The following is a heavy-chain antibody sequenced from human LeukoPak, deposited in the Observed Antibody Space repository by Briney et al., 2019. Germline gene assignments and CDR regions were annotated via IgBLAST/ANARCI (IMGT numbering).Heavy chain of an antibody. V-gene: IGHV3-30*03. CDR2: ISYDGSNK. J-gene: IGHJ4*02. Sequence: GRSLRLSCAASGFTFSSYGMHWVRQAPGKGLEWVAVISYDGSNKYYADSVKGRFTISRDNSKNTLYLQMNSLRAEDTAVYYCARGEVDRGYSYGHNFDYWGQGTLVTVSS. CDR1: GFTFSSYG. CDR3: ARGEVDRGYSYGHNFDY. D-gene: IGHD5-18*01.